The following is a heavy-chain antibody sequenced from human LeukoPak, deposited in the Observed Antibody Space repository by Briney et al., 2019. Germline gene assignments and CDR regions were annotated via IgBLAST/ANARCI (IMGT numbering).Heavy chain of an antibody. CDR2: ISSSSSYI. CDR1: GFTFSSYS. V-gene: IGHV3-21*01. D-gene: IGHD3-10*01. J-gene: IGHJ5*02. Sequence: GGSLRLSCAASGFTFSSYSMNWVRQAPGKGLEWVSSISSSSSYIYYADSVKGRFTISRDNAKNSLYPQMNSLRAEDTAVYYCARVMVRGVILNWFDPWGQGTLVTVSS. CDR3: ARVMVRGVILNWFDP.